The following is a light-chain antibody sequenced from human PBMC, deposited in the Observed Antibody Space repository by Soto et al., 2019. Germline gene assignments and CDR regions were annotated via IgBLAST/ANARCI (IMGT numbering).Light chain of an antibody. CDR3: QQYGSSPRT. Sequence: ENLLTQSPGTLSFSPGEGATLSCRASRGVSANYLAWYQQKPGQAPTLLIYGASIRAAGIPDRFSGSGSGTDFTLTIRRLEPDDFAVYYCQQYGSSPRTFGQGTKVDI. CDR1: RGVSANY. CDR2: GAS. V-gene: IGKV3-20*01. J-gene: IGKJ1*01.